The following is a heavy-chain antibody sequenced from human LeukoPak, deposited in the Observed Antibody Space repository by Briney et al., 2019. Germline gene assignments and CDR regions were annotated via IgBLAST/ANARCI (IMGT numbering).Heavy chain of an antibody. CDR3: ARVRGYSYGYFDY. J-gene: IGHJ4*02. Sequence: GGSLRLSCATSGFTFNRFGMHWVRQAPGKGLEWVAVIWYDGSNKDYADSVKGRFTISRDDSKNTLYLQMNSLRAEDTAVYYCARVRGYSYGYFDYWGQGTLVTVSS. V-gene: IGHV3-33*01. D-gene: IGHD5-18*01. CDR2: IWYDGSNK. CDR1: GFTFNRFG.